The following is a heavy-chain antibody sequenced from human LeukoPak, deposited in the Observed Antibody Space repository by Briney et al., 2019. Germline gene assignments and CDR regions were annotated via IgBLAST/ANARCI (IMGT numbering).Heavy chain of an antibody. Sequence: SETLPLTCTVSGGSVSSSSYYWGWIRQPPGKGLEWVGCIYNSGSTYYDPSLKSRVTISVDTSKNQVSLKVNSVTAADTAVYYCARRGSSGRSFDYWGQGTLVIVSS. CDR3: ARRGSSGRSFDY. V-gene: IGHV4-39*01. J-gene: IGHJ4*02. CDR1: GGSVSSSSYY. CDR2: IYNSGST. D-gene: IGHD6-25*01.